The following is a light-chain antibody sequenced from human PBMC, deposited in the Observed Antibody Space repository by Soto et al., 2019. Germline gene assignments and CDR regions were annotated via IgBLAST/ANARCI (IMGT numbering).Light chain of an antibody. V-gene: IGKV3-15*01. Sequence: EIVRTQSPATLSVSPGERASLSCRASHSGTSNLAWYQRKPGQAPRLLIYGASTRATGIPARLSGSGSGPEFTLTISSQQSEDFAVYYCQQYNNWPPYTFGQGTKLEIK. CDR2: GAS. CDR3: QQYNNWPPYT. J-gene: IGKJ2*01. CDR1: HSGTSN.